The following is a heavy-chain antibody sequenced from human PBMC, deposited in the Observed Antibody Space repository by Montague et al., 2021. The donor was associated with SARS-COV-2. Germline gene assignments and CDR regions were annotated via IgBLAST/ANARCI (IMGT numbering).Heavy chain of an antibody. CDR3: ARGRITMVRGVIIDNLFDY. V-gene: IGHV1-8*01. D-gene: IGHD3-10*01. J-gene: IGHJ4*02. Sequence: SVKVSCKASGYTLTSYDINWLRQATGQGLKWMGWMNPNSGNTGYAQRFQGRVTMTRNTSISTAYMELNSLRSEDTAVYYCARGRITMVRGVIIDNLFDYWGQGTLVTVSS. CDR1: GYTLTSYD. CDR2: MNPNSGNT.